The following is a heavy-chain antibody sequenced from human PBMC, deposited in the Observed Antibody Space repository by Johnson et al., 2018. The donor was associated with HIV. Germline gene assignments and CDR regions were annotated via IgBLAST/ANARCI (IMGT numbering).Heavy chain of an antibody. CDR3: ARDPGNGGRPFDAFDI. D-gene: IGHD4-23*01. CDR1: AFSFSGYA. CDR2: VSYDASNK. Sequence: QVQLVESGGGVVQPGGSLRLSCTSAFSFSGYAMHWVRQAPGKGLEWVAVVSYDASNKYYADSVKGRFTISRDNSKNTVFLQMDSLRGEDTADYYCARDPGNGGRPFDAFDIWGQGTMVTVSS. J-gene: IGHJ3*02. V-gene: IGHV3-30*04.